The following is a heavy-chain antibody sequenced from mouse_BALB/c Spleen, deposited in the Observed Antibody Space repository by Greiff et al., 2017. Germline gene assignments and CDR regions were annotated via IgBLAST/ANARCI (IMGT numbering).Heavy chain of an antibody. J-gene: IGHJ2*01. D-gene: IGHD1-1*01. CDR2: IYPGNSDT. CDR3: TREGFITTVVGNFDY. CDR1: GYSFTSYW. V-gene: IGHV1-5*01. Sequence: EVQLQQSGTVLARPGASVKMSCKASGYSFTSYWMHWVKQRPGQGLEWIGAIYPGNSDTSYNQKFKGKAKLTAVTSASTAYMELSSLTNEDSAVYYCTREGFITTVVGNFDYWGQGTTLTVSS.